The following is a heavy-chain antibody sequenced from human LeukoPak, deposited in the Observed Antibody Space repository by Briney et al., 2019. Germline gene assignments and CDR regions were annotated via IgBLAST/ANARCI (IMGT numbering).Heavy chain of an antibody. CDR2: IYYSGST. V-gene: IGHV4-31*03. J-gene: IGHJ6*02. CDR3: ARAGETTDYYYGMGV. Sequence: SQTLSLTCTVSGGSFSSGGYYWSWIRQHPGKGLEWIGYIYYSGSTYYNPSLKSRVTISVDTSKNQFSLKLSSVTAADTAVYYCARAGETTDYYYGMGVWGQGTTVTVSS. D-gene: IGHD4-17*01. CDR1: GGSFSSGGYY.